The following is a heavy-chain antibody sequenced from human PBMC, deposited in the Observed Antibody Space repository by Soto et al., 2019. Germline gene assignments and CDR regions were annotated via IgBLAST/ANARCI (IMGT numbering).Heavy chain of an antibody. J-gene: IGHJ6*03. CDR2: FDPEDGET. V-gene: IGHV1-24*01. D-gene: IGHD3-3*01. CDR1: GYTLTELS. Sequence: ASVKVSFKVSGYTLTELSMHWVRQAPGKGLEWMGGFDPEDGETIYAQKFQGRVTMTEDTSTDTAYMELSSLRSEDTAVYYCATVGINYDFWSGPYYYYYMDVWGKGTTVTVSS. CDR3: ATVGINYDFWSGPYYYYYMDV.